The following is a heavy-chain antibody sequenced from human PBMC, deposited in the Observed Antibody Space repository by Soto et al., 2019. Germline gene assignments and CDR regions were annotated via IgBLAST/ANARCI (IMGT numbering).Heavy chain of an antibody. Sequence: GESLKISCKGSGYSFTSYWIGWVRQMPGKGLEWMGIIYPGDSDTRYSPSFRGQVTISADKSISTAYLQWSSLKASDTAMYYCASYYDFWSGYLDVWGQGTTVTVSS. CDR1: GYSFTSYW. CDR2: IYPGDSDT. D-gene: IGHD3-3*01. V-gene: IGHV5-51*01. CDR3: ASYYDFWSGYLDV. J-gene: IGHJ6*02.